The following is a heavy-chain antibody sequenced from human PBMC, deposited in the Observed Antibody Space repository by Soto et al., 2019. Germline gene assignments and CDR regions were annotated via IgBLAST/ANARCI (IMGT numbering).Heavy chain of an antibody. CDR2: ISGSGGST. J-gene: IGHJ4*02. Sequence: QPGGSLRLSCAASGFTFSSYAMSWVRQAPGKGLEWVSAISGSGGSTYYADSVKGRFTISRDNSKNTLYLQMNSLRAEDTAVYYCAKPKFLEWLLEGGFDYWGQGTLVTVSS. CDR1: GFTFSSYA. D-gene: IGHD3-3*01. CDR3: AKPKFLEWLLEGGFDY. V-gene: IGHV3-23*01.